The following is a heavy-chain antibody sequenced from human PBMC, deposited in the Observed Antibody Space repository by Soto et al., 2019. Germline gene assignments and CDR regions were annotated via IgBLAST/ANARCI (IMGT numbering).Heavy chain of an antibody. CDR3: VKALSARYNSAKAFDV. V-gene: IGHV3-64D*06. D-gene: IGHD2-2*02. CDR2: ISSNGGST. Sequence: SGGSLRLSCSVSGFTFSNYAMHWVRQAPGKGLEYVPAISSNGGSTYYADSVNGRFTISRDNSKNTLYFQMSSLRDEDTAVYYCVKALSARYNSAKAFDVWGQGTMVTVSS. J-gene: IGHJ3*01. CDR1: GFTFSNYA.